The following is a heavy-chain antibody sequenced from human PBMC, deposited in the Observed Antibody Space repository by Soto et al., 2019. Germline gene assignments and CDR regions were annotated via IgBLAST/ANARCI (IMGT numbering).Heavy chain of an antibody. D-gene: IGHD2-8*02. CDR1: GFTCSSYD. J-gene: IGHJ3*02. CDR2: ILVGGST. Sequence: GGSLRLSCAASGFTCSSYDMRWVRQAPGKGLEWVSTILVGGSTYYPDSVKGRFTISRDNSKNTLFLQMNSLTAGDTAVYYCAKATATGGGAFDICGQGTMVTVSS. CDR3: AKATATGGGAFDI. V-gene: IGHV3-23*01.